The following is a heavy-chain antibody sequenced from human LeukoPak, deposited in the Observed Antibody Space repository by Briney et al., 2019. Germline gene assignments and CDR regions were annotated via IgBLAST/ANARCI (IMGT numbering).Heavy chain of an antibody. V-gene: IGHV4-59*12. CDR1: GGSISSYY. D-gene: IGHD3-9*01. Sequence: SETLSLTCTVSGGSISSYYWSWIRQPPGKGLEWVGYIYYNGNTNYNPSLKSRVTMSVDTSKNQFSLNLSSVTAADTAVYYCARDGLLTGYYLGFDYWGQGTLVTVSS. CDR3: ARDGLLTGYYLGFDY. J-gene: IGHJ4*02. CDR2: IYYNGNT.